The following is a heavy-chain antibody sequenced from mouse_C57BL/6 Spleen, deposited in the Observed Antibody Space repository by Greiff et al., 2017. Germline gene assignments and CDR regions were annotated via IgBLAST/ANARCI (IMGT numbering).Heavy chain of an antibody. V-gene: IGHV14-3*01. Sequence: VQLQQSVAELVRPGASVKLSCTASGFNIKNTYMHWVKQRPEQGLEWIGRIDPANGNTKYAPKFQGKATITADTSSNTAYLQLSSLTSEDTAIYYCALYYYGSSSHYYAMDYWGQGTSVTVSS. CDR1: GFNIKNTY. CDR2: IDPANGNT. CDR3: ALYYYGSSSHYYAMDY. D-gene: IGHD1-1*01. J-gene: IGHJ4*01.